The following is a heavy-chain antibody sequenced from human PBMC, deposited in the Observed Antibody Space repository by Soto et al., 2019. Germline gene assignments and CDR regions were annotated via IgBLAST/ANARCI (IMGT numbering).Heavy chain of an antibody. J-gene: IGHJ5*02. D-gene: IGHD1-26*01. CDR2: IYYSGNT. V-gene: IGHV4-31*03. CDR3: ASLSGSWQSWFDR. Sequence: QVQLQESGPGLVKPSQTLSLTCIVSGGSISSNDFYWSWLRKHPGKGLERIGYIYYSGNTYYNPSIKSRLTIFVDTSKNKFSLKVSSVMAADTAVEYCASLSGSWQSWFDRWGQGTLVTVSS. CDR1: GGSISSNDFY.